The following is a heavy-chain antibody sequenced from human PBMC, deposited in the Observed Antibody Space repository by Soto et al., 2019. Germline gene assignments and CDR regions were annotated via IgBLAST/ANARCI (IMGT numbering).Heavy chain of an antibody. CDR2: INNVASII. V-gene: IGHV3-74*01. CDR3: ASDEGRGLKY. J-gene: IGHJ4*02. CDR1: GINFNNYW. Sequence: EVQLVESGGGLIQPGGSLRLSCAVSGINFNNYWMHWIRQTPGKGLVWVSHINNVASIINYADSVRGRFTISRDNAGNTLYRQMNSLGVEDTANCYCASDEGRGLKYWGQGTSITVSS.